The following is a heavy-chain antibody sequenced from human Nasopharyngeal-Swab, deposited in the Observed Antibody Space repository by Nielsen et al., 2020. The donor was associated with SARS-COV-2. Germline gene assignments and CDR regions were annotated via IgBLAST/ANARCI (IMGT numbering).Heavy chain of an antibody. Sequence: GGSLRLSCAASGFTLSSYSMNWVRQAPGKGLEWVSYISSSGTTIYYADSVKGRFTISRHNAKNSLYLQMNSLRAGDTAAYYCARDLVGFLEWLYKSNYDVWGQGTTVTVSS. CDR1: GFTLSSYS. CDR2: ISSSGTTI. V-gene: IGHV3-48*04. D-gene: IGHD3-3*01. CDR3: ARDLVGFLEWLYKSNYDV. J-gene: IGHJ6*02.